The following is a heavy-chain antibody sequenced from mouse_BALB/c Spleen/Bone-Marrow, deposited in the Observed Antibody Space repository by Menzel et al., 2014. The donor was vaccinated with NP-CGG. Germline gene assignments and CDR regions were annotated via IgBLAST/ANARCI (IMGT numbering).Heavy chain of an antibody. V-gene: IGHV4-1*02. CDR3: ARGSYYGRLDY. CDR2: INPDSRTI. J-gene: IGHJ2*01. CDR1: GFDFRRYW. D-gene: IGHD2-1*01. Sequence: DVKLVESGGGLVQPGGSLKLSCAASGFDFRRYWMSWVRQAPGKGLQWIGEINPDSRTINYTPSLKDKFIISRDNAKNTLYLQMTKVRSEDTALYYCARGSYYGRLDYWGQGTTLTVSS.